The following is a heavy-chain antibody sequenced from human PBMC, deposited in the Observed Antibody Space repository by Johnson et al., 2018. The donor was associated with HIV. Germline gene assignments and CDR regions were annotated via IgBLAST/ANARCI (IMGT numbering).Heavy chain of an antibody. D-gene: IGHD3-22*01. Sequence: VQLVESGGDLVQPGGSLRLSCVGSGFTFTSYALHWVRQAPGKGLEYVSAISSNGGSTYYANSVSGRFTISRDNSKNTLYLHMDSLRDEDMAVYYCAIPYYYDRGIYHWGQGTMVTVSS. CDR3: AIPYYYDRGIYH. CDR1: GFTFTSYA. V-gene: IGHV3-64*01. J-gene: IGHJ3*01. CDR2: ISSNGGST.